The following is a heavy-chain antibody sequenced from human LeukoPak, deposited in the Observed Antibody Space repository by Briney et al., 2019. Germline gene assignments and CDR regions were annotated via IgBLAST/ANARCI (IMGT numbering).Heavy chain of an antibody. CDR1: GGSISSGGYY. Sequence: PSQTLSLTCTVSGGSISSGGYYWSWIRQHPGKGPEWIGYIYYSGSTYYNPSLKSRVTISVDTSKNQFSLKLSSVTAADTAVYYCARSRRATALSFDPWGQGTLVTVSS. D-gene: IGHD4-17*01. CDR3: ARSRRATALSFDP. J-gene: IGHJ5*02. V-gene: IGHV4-31*03. CDR2: IYYSGST.